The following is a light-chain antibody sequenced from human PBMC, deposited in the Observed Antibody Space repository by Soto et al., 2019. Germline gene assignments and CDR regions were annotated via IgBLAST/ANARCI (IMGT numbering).Light chain of an antibody. Sequence: QSVLTQPASVSGSPGQSITISCAGTISDIGAYNYVSWYQQHPGKAPKLMIYDVSNRPSGISNRFSGSKSGNTASLTISGLQVEDEADYYCISLTSSPSYVFGTGTKVTVL. CDR3: ISLTSSPSYV. CDR2: DVS. V-gene: IGLV2-14*03. CDR1: ISDIGAYNY. J-gene: IGLJ1*01.